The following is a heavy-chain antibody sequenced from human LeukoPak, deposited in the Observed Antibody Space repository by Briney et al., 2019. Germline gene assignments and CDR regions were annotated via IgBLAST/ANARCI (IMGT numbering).Heavy chain of an antibody. V-gene: IGHV4-38-2*02. CDR3: TREPIRFCSDTDCLQGEF. CDR1: GYSISRGYY. J-gene: IGHJ4*02. CDR2: IHQSGRT. D-gene: IGHD2-15*01. Sequence: PSETLSLTCDVSGYSISRGYYWGWVRQSPGKGLEWIANIHQSGRTYYNPSLKSRVTISVDMSKNQISLKLTSVTAADTAVYHCTREPIRFCSDTDCLQGEFWGQGALVTVSS.